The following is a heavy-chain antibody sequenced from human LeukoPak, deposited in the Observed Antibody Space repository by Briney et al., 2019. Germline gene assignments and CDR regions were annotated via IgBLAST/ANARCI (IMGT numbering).Heavy chain of an antibody. J-gene: IGHJ6*02. CDR3: ARDGSSGLGYYGMDV. Sequence: SETLSLTCAVYGGSFSGYYWSWIRQPPGKGLEWIGEINHSGSTNYNPSLKSRVTISVDTSKNQFSLKLSSVTAADTAVYYCARDGSSGLGYYGMDVWGQGTTVTVSS. V-gene: IGHV4-34*01. CDR1: GGSFSGYY. D-gene: IGHD6-6*01. CDR2: INHSGST.